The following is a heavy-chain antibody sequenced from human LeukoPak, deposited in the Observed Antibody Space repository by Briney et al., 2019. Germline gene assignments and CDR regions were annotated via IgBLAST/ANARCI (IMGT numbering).Heavy chain of an antibody. V-gene: IGHV4-39*07. CDR1: GGSISSSSYY. D-gene: IGHD1-14*01. CDR2: VYYRGNT. J-gene: IGHJ2*01. Sequence: SETLSLTCSVSGGSISSSSYYWVWIRQPPGKRLEWIGNVYYRGNTYYNPSLKSRVTISVDTSKNQFSLKLSSVNAADTAVYYCARHRYLWPNYWYFDLWGRGTLVTVSS. CDR3: ARHRYLWPNYWYFDL.